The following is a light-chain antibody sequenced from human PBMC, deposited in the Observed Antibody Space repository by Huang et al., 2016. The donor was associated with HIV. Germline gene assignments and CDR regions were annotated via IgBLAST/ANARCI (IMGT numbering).Light chain of an antibody. CDR1: QSVSSY. V-gene: IGKV3-11*01. Sequence: EIVLTQSPATLSLSPGDRATLSCRACQSVSSYLAWYQQKPGQAPRLLIYDASNRATGSPARFGGSGSGTDFTLTISSLEPEDFAVYYCQQRSNWPSITFGQGTRLEIK. CDR2: DAS. J-gene: IGKJ5*01. CDR3: QQRSNWPSIT.